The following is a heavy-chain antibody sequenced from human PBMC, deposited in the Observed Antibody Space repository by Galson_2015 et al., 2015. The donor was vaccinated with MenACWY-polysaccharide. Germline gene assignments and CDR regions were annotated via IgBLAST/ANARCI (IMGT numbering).Heavy chain of an antibody. V-gene: IGHV1-8*01. Sequence: SVKVSCKASGYTFGSRDINWVRQATGQGLEWMGWMNPNSGNTGYAQKFKGGVTMTRNTSITTAYMELSSLRSEDTAVYYCARGSLYSYYYMDVWRKWTTVIVSS. CDR2: MNPNSGNT. J-gene: IGHJ6*03. CDR3: ARGSLYSYYYMDV. CDR1: GYTFGSRD.